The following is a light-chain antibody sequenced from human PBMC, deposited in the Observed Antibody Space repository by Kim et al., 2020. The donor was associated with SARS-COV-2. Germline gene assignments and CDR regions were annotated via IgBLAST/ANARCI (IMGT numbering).Light chain of an antibody. CDR3: SSYAGRNTVV. Sequence: GQSVTISCTGTSSNVGGYNYVSWYQQHPGKAPKLMIYEVIKRPSGVPDRFSGSKSGNTASLTVSGLQAEDEADYYCSSYAGRNTVVFGGGTQLTVL. CDR2: EVI. CDR1: SSNVGGYNY. J-gene: IGLJ2*01. V-gene: IGLV2-8*01.